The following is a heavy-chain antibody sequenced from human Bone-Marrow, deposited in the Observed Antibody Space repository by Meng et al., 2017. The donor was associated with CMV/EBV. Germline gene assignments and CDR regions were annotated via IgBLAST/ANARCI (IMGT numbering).Heavy chain of an antibody. CDR3: ARDRRVAFVGLVNAFDI. J-gene: IGHJ3*02. D-gene: IGHD5-12*01. CDR1: GFTFSSYA. Sequence: GESLKISCAASGFTFSSYAMHWVRQAPGKGLEWVAVISHDGSNKYYADSVKGRFTISRDNSKNTLYLQMNSLRAEDTAVYYCARDRRVAFVGLVNAFDIWGQGTMVTVSS. CDR2: ISHDGSNK. V-gene: IGHV3-30-3*01.